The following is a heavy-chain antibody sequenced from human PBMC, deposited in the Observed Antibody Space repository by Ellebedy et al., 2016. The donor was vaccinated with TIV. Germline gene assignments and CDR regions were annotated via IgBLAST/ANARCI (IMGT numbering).Heavy chain of an antibody. Sequence: SETLSLTXTVSGGSINRYHWNWIRQPPGKGLEWIGYIYYSGSTNYNPSLKSRVTISIDTSKNQFSLKLSSVTAADTAVYYCARAPRNILTGYYYVGFDYWGQGTLVTVSS. CDR3: ARAPRNILTGYYYVGFDY. CDR1: GGSINRYH. V-gene: IGHV4-59*01. CDR2: IYYSGST. J-gene: IGHJ4*02. D-gene: IGHD3-9*01.